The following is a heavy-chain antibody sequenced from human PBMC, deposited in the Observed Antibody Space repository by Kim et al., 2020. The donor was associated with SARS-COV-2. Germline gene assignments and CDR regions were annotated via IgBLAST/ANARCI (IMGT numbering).Heavy chain of an antibody. Sequence: SETLSLTCTVSGGSISSGGYYWSWIRQHPGKGLEWIGYIYYSGSTYYNPSLKSRVTISVDTSKNQFSLKLSSVTAADTAVYYCVSGWFGELDYYGMDVWGQGTTVTVSS. CDR1: GGSISSGGYY. V-gene: IGHV4-31*03. CDR3: VSGWFGELDYYGMDV. CDR2: IYYSGST. D-gene: IGHD3-10*01. J-gene: IGHJ6*02.